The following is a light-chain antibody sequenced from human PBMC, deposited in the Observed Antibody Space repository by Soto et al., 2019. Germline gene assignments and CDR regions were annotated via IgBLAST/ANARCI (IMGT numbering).Light chain of an antibody. J-gene: IGLJ2*01. Sequence: QLVLTQSSSASASLGSSVKLTCTLSSGHITYIIAWHQQQPGKAPRYLMKLERSGNYNKGSGVPDRFSGSSSGADRYLSISNLQLEDEADYYCETWDSNTPRVFGGGTKLTVL. CDR1: SGHITYI. CDR2: LERSGNY. CDR3: ETWDSNTPRV. V-gene: IGLV4-60*02.